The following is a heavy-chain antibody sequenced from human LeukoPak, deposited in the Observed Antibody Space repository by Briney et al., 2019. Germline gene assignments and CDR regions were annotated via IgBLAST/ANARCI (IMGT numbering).Heavy chain of an antibody. J-gene: IGHJ3*01. Sequence: SETLSLTCAVYGGSFSGYYWSWIRQPPGKGLEWIGSIRHDGHTYYNSSLKSQVTLSVDMSRNQFSLKFNSLTAADTALYYCARQVATKGEWAFDVWGQGTMVTVSS. D-gene: IGHD5-12*01. V-gene: IGHV4-34*01. CDR1: GGSFSGYY. CDR2: IRHDGHT. CDR3: ARQVATKGEWAFDV.